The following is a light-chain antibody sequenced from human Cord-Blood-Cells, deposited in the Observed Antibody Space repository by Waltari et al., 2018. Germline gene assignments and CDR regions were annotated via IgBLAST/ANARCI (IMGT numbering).Light chain of an antibody. J-gene: IGKJ1*01. CDR1: QSVLYSSNNKNY. CDR3: QQYYSTPPRT. V-gene: IGKV4-1*01. Sequence: DIVMTQSPDSLAVSLGERATINCKSSQSVLYSSNNKNYLAWYQQKPGQPPKLLIYWASTRESGVPDRFSGSGSGTDFTLTISSLQAEDVAVYYCQQYYSTPPRTFGQGTKEEIK. CDR2: WAS.